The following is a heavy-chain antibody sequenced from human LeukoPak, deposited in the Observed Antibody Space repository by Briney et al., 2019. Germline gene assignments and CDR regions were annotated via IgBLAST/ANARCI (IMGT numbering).Heavy chain of an antibody. CDR3: AAQVYCSGGSCYSRYFDY. J-gene: IGHJ4*02. V-gene: IGHV4-39*01. CDR1: DGSVSSSSYS. Sequence: SETLPLTCTVSDGSVSSSSYSWGWLRQPPGKGLEWFGSIYYSGSSYYYPSLKSRVTISADTSKGQFSLKLSSVTAADTAVFYCAAQVYCSGGSCYSRYFDYWGQGTLVTVSS. D-gene: IGHD2-15*01. CDR2: IYYSGSS.